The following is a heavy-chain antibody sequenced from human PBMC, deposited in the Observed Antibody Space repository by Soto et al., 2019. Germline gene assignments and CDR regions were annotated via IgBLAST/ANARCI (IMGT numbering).Heavy chain of an antibody. J-gene: IGHJ4*02. CDR1: GVTFSNYA. CDR3: AKLQAYSYGPGAYFDY. V-gene: IGHV3-23*01. Sequence: EVQLLESGGGLVQLGGSLRLSCVFSGVTFSNYAMNWVRQAPGKGLVWVSGISGSGGSTDYVDSVKGRFTISRDNSKNTLYLQMNSLRAEDTAVYYCAKLQAYSYGPGAYFDYWGQGTLVTVSS. D-gene: IGHD5-18*01. CDR2: ISGSGGST.